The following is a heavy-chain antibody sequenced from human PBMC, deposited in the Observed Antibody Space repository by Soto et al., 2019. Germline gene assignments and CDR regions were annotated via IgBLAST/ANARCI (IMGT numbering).Heavy chain of an antibody. CDR2: IYSRGRN. D-gene: IGHD6-13*01. CDR3: ARGSSRWDY. Sequence: PSETLSLTCTVSGGSISSFYWSWIRQPAGKGLEWIGRIYSRGRNNYNPSLKSRVTMSVDTSKNQFSLRLSSVTAADTAMYYCARGSSRWDYWGQGTLVTVSS. J-gene: IGHJ4*02. V-gene: IGHV4-4*07. CDR1: GGSISSFY.